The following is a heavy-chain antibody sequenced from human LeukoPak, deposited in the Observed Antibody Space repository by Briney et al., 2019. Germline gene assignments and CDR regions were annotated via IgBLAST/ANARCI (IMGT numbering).Heavy chain of an antibody. CDR2: INPNSGGT. J-gene: IGHJ4*02. Sequence: ASVKVSCKASGYTFTGYYMHWVRQAPGQGLEWMGWINPNSGGTNYAQKFQGRVTMTRDTSISTAYMELSRLRSDDTAVYYCARFEDAEIRWLVLGGFDYWGQGTLVTVSS. D-gene: IGHD6-19*01. CDR3: ARFEDAEIRWLVLGGFDY. CDR1: GYTFTGYY. V-gene: IGHV1-2*02.